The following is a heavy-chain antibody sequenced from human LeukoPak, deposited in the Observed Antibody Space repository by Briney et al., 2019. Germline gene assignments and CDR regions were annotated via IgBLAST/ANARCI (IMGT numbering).Heavy chain of an antibody. J-gene: IGHJ4*02. CDR2: ISYDGSNK. Sequence: GGSLRLSCAASGFTFSSYAMHWVRQAPGKGLEWVAVISYDGSNKYYADSVKGRFTISRDNSKNTLCLQMNSLRAEDTAVYYCAREELQAPVVTTTPPFDYWGQGTLVTVSS. CDR3: AREELQAPVVTTTPPFDY. V-gene: IGHV3-30-3*01. D-gene: IGHD2-21*02. CDR1: GFTFSSYA.